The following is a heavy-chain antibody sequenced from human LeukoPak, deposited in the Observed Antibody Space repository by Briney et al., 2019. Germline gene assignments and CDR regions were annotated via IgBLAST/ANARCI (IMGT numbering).Heavy chain of an antibody. D-gene: IGHD4-11*01. J-gene: IGHJ4*02. Sequence: PSETLSLTCDVSGGSISYYYWNWVRQPPGKGLDWIGYIYYSGSSDYNPSLKSRVIMSVDTSKNQFSLKVSSVTAADTAVYYCARGGYSNLDSWGQGVLVTVSS. CDR2: IYYSGSS. V-gene: IGHV4-59*12. CDR1: GGSISYYY. CDR3: ARGGYSNLDS.